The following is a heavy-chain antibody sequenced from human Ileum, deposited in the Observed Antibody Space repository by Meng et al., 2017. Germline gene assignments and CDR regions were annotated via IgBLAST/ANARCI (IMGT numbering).Heavy chain of an antibody. D-gene: IGHD6-19*01. CDR2: MNTDGTTK. V-gene: IGHV3-74*01. Sequence: GESLKISCAASGFTFSSYWMNWVRQAPGKGLVWVSQMNTDGTTKNYADSVKGRFTISRDNAKNTLYLEMNSLRVEDTAVYFCARDGGWNALPIWGQGTRVT. CDR1: GFTFSSYW. CDR3: ARDGGWNALPI. J-gene: IGHJ3*02.